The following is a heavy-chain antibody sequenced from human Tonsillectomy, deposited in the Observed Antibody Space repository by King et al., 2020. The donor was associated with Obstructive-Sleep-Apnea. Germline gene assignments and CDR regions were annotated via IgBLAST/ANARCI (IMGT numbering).Heavy chain of an antibody. Sequence: QLQESGPRLVKPSETLSLSCTVSGGSISSSNYYWGWIRQPPGKGLEWIGNIYYSGRTYYNPSLKSRVTISVDTSKNQFCLKVGSVTAADTAVYYGARDPYSSGWYWYFDLWGRGTLVTVSS. CDR1: GGSISSSNYY. J-gene: IGHJ2*01. D-gene: IGHD6-19*01. V-gene: IGHV4-39*07. CDR3: ARDPYSSGWYWYFDL. CDR2: IYYSGRT.